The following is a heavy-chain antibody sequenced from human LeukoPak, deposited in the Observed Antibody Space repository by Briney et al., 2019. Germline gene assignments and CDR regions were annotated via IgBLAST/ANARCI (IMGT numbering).Heavy chain of an antibody. J-gene: IGHJ4*02. D-gene: IGHD6-13*01. CDR3: ARVPGYSSRWYFFDY. V-gene: IGHV3-33*01. Sequence: GGSLRLSCAASGFTFSSYGMHWVRQAPGKGLEWVAVIWYDGSNKYYADSLKGRVTISRDNSKNTLYLQMNSLRAEDTAICYCARVPGYSSRWYFFDYWGQGTLVTVSS. CDR2: IWYDGSNK. CDR1: GFTFSSYG.